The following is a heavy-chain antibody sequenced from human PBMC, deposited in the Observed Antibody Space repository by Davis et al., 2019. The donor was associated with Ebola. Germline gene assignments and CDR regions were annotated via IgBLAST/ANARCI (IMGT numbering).Heavy chain of an antibody. J-gene: IGHJ6*04. CDR3: ARGWLRSGLDV. CDR2: TYYSSKWYY. Sequence: PSETLSLTCAISGDSASGSSGGWNWIRQSPSRGLELLGRTYYSSKWYYDYAVSVKSRITIYPDTSKNQFSLHLNSVTPEDTAVYYCARGWLRSGLDVWGKGAAVTVSS. CDR1: GDSASGSSGG. D-gene: IGHD5-12*01. V-gene: IGHV6-1*01.